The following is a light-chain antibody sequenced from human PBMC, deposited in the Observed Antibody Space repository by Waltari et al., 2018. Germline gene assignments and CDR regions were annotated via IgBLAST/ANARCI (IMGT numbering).Light chain of an antibody. CDR3: QQADRLPLT. V-gene: IGKV1-12*01. CDR2: ETS. Sequence: DIQMTQSPTSVSASVGDRVTITCRASQDILRLLAWYQHKPGKAPKLLISETSGVESGVPSRFSGRGSGTDFTLTISSLQPEDFATYYCQQADRLPLTFGGGTKVEIK. J-gene: IGKJ4*01. CDR1: QDILRL.